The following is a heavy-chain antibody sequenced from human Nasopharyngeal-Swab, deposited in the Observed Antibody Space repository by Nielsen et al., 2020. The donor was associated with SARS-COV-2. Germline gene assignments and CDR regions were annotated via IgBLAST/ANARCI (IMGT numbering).Heavy chain of an antibody. V-gene: IGHV3-23*01. CDR2: ISGSGGST. CDR3: AKDIAAYISGNWFDP. Sequence: GGSLRLSCAASGFTFSSYAMSWVRQAPGEGLEWVSAISGSGGSTYYADSVKGRFTISRDNSKNTLYLQMNSLRAEDTAVYYCAKDIAAYISGNWFDPWGQGTLVTVSS. CDR1: GFTFSSYA. J-gene: IGHJ5*02. D-gene: IGHD6-6*01.